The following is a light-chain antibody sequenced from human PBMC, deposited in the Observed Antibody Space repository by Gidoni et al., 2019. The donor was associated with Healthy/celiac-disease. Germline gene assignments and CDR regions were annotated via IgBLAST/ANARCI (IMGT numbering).Light chain of an antibody. CDR1: QSISSY. CDR3: LQSSRTPLT. CDR2: AAS. J-gene: IGKJ4*01. Sequence: DIEMTQSPSSLSASVGDRVTITCRASQSISSYLNWYQQKPGKAPKLLIYAASSLQSGVPSRFSGSGSGTDFTLTISSLQPEDFATYYCLQSSRTPLTFGGGTKVEIK. V-gene: IGKV1-39*01.